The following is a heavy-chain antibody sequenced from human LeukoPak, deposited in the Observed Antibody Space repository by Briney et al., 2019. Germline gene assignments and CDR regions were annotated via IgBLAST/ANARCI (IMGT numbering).Heavy chain of an antibody. CDR2: IYHSGTT. CDR1: GGSISTFH. J-gene: IGHJ6*02. Sequence: SETLSLTCTVSGGSISTFHWSWIRQPPGKGLEWIGYIYHSGTTNYSPSLKSRVTISVDTSKNQFSLKLSSVTAADTAVYYCARRALYYYGMDVWGQGTTVTVSS. V-gene: IGHV4-59*08. CDR3: ARRALYYYGMDV.